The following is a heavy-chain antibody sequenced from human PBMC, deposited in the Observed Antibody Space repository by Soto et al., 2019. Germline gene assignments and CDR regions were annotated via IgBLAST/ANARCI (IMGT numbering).Heavy chain of an antibody. Sequence: PSETLSLTCLVSGFPISSTYSWGWIRQPPGKGLEWIGSISHSGTTSYSPSLTSRVSISVDTSFSTAYLELTRLRPDDTALYYCARIKWGLDYYSGMDVWGQGTAVTVSS. CDR3: ARIKWGLDYYSGMDV. CDR2: ISHSGTT. D-gene: IGHD1-26*01. J-gene: IGHJ6*02. CDR1: GFPISSTYS. V-gene: IGHV4-38-2*01.